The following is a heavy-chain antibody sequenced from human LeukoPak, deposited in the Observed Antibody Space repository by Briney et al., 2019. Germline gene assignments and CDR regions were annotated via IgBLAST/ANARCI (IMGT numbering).Heavy chain of an antibody. V-gene: IGHV3-23*01. CDR1: RFTFNSYA. Sequence: PGGSLRLSCAASRFTFNSYAMSWVRQAPGKGLEWVSVIGGSNGITFYVGSVKGRFTISRDNSKDTLYLQMNSLRAEDTAVYYCARNENSGWGYFDYWGQGTLVTDSS. CDR2: IGGSNGIT. J-gene: IGHJ4*02. CDR3: ARNENSGWGYFDY. D-gene: IGHD5-12*01.